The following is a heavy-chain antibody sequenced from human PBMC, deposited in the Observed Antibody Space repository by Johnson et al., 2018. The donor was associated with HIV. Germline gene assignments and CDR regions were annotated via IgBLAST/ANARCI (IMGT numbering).Heavy chain of an antibody. Sequence: QVQLVESGGGVVQPGRSLRLSCAASGFTFSSYAMHWVRQAPGKGLEWVAFIRYDGSNGYYVDSVEGRFTISRDNSNNTLFLQMNSLRSEDTAVYYCARDPFPRFYAFDIWGQGTMVTVST. CDR2: IRYDGSNG. CDR1: GFTFSSYA. CDR3: ARDPFPRFYAFDI. J-gene: IGHJ3*02. V-gene: IGHV3-30*04.